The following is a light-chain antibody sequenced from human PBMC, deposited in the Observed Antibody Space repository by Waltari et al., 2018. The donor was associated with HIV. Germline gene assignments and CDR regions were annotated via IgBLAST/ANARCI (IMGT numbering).Light chain of an antibody. J-gene: IGLJ3*02. CDR3: QSYDSSLSAWV. V-gene: IGLV1-40*01. CDR1: SSNIGAGYD. CDR2: GNS. Sequence: QSVLTQPPSVSGAPGQRVTISCTGSSSNIGAGYDVHWYPQLPGTAPNHLIYGNSNRPSGVPDRFSGSKSGTSASLAITGLQAEDEADYYCQSYDSSLSAWVFGGGTRLTVL.